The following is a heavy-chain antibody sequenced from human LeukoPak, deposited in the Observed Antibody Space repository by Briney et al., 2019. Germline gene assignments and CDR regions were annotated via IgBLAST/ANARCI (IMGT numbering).Heavy chain of an antibody. CDR3: AGGVYIIVAPHGSVDF. J-gene: IGHJ4*02. CDR1: GGSISSSSYS. Sequence: SETLSLTCTVSGGSISSSSYSWGWIRQPPGKGLEWIGTIYDTETTYYNPSLKSRVTISADTSKNQISLMLTSVTAADTAVYYCAGGVYIIVAPHGSVDFWGQGTLVTVSS. V-gene: IGHV4-39*01. D-gene: IGHD1-26*01. CDR2: IYDTETT.